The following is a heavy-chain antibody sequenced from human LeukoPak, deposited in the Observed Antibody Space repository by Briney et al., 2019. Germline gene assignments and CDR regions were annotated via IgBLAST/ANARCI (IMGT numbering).Heavy chain of an antibody. CDR2: VPPNYGS. J-gene: IGHJ6*04. Sequence: SETLSLTCTVSGDSIRNFYWTWIWQSADRRLEWIGRVPPNYGSAYNPALKPRLTISVDTSRSLFSLKLTSLTAADTAIYYCARTTGQGSSWSPLATYLIDVWGRGTSVTVSS. V-gene: IGHV4-4*07. D-gene: IGHD1-26*01. CDR1: GDSIRNFY. CDR3: ARTTGQGSSWSPLATYLIDV.